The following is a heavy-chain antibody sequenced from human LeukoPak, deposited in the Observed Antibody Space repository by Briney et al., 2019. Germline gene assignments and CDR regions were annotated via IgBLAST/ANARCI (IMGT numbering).Heavy chain of an antibody. CDR2: LSTYNANT. V-gene: IGHV1-18*01. CDR3: AREEADSGSYYVDY. CDR1: GYTFTSYG. J-gene: IGHJ4*02. D-gene: IGHD1-26*01. Sequence: ASVKVSCKASGYTFTSYGISWVRQAPGQGLEWMGWLSTYNANTNYAQNLQGRVTMTTDTSTSTAYMELRNLRSDDTAVYYCAREEADSGSYYVDYWDQGTLVTVSS.